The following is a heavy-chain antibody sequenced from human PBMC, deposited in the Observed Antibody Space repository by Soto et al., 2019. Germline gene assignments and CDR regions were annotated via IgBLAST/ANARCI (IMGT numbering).Heavy chain of an antibody. J-gene: IGHJ4*02. CDR2: MYYSGST. V-gene: IGHV4-61*01. CDR1: GASVSSGSHY. D-gene: IGHD6-6*01. CDR3: ARDPLGYSSSHFFEE. Sequence: SETLSRTCSVSGASVSSGSHYWSWIRQAPGKGLEWIGFMYYSGSTNYNPSLKSRVTISVDTSKNQFPLKVSSVTDADTAVYFCARDPLGYSSSHFFEEWGQGTLVNVSS.